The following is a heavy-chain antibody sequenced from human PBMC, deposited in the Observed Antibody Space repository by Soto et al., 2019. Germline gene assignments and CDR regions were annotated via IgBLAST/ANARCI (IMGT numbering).Heavy chain of an antibody. CDR1: GFTFSSYD. D-gene: IGHD1-26*01. Sequence: GGSLNLSFAASGFTFSSYDMNWVPQAPGKGLEWVSAIGVYANTYYADSVKGRFTISRDDSRNTVHLQLNSLRVDDTAVYYCAKESTVGSPGDYFDSWGQGTLVTVSS. CDR2: IGVYANT. V-gene: IGHV3-23*01. J-gene: IGHJ4*02. CDR3: AKESTVGSPGDYFDS.